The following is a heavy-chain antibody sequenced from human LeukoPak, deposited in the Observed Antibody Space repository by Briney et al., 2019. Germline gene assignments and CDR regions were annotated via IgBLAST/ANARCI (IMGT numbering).Heavy chain of an antibody. CDR2: ISYDGSNE. CDR3: ASGWLGVFDY. D-gene: IGHD6-19*01. J-gene: IGHJ4*02. CDR1: GFTFNGYG. V-gene: IGHV3-30*03. Sequence: PGGSLRLSCAASGFTFNGYGMHWVRQSPGKGLEWVAVISYDGSNEYYADSVKGRFTISRDNAKNSLYLQMNSLRAEDTALYYCASGWLGVFDYWGQGTLVTVSS.